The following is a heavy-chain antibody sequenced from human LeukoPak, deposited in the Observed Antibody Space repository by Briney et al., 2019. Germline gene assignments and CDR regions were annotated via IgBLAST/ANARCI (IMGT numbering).Heavy chain of an antibody. CDR3: ARRSVACSYDSSGYSPVYYFDY. CDR1: GFTYSNYW. V-gene: IGHV3-7*01. D-gene: IGHD3-22*01. J-gene: IGHJ4*02. CDR2: IKQDRSEK. Sequence: GGSLRLSCAASGFTYSNYWMSWVRQAPGKGLEWVANIKQDRSEKYYVDSVKGRFTISRDNAKNSLYLQMNSLRAEDTAVYYCARRSVACSYDSSGYSPVYYFDYWGQGTLVTVSS.